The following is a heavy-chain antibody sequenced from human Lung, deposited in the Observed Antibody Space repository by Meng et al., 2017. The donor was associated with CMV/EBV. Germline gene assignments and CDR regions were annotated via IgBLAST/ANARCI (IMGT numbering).Heavy chain of an antibody. CDR2: IDGTGRT. CDR1: GGSFSGSY. J-gene: IGHJ5*01. CDR3: ARLTGTVYVHWFDS. V-gene: IGHV4-34*01. D-gene: IGHD1-7*01. Sequence: TXSLTXXVYGGSFSGSYWHWIRQPPGMGLEWIGEIDGTGRTKYSPSLNSRVTILLDTSKKQFSLELSSVTAADTAVYYCARLTGTVYVHWFDSWGQGTXVTVSS.